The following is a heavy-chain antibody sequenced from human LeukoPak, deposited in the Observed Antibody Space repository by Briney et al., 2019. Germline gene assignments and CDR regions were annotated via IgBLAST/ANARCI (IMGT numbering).Heavy chain of an antibody. CDR1: GGSISSSSYY. CDR2: IYYSGST. D-gene: IGHD3-22*01. V-gene: IGHV4-39*01. Sequence: SETLSLTCTVSGGSISSSSYYWGWIRQPPGKGLEWIGSIYYSGSTYYNPSLKSRVTISVDTSKNQFSLKLSSVTAADTAVYYCARRLSTMITFDYWGQGTLVTVSS. J-gene: IGHJ4*02. CDR3: ARRLSTMITFDY.